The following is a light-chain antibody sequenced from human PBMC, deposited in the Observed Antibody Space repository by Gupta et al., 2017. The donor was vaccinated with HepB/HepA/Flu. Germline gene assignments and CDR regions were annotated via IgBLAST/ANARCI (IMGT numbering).Light chain of an antibody. CDR2: LGS. J-gene: IGKJ5*01. Sequence: DIVMTQSPLSLPVTPGEPASISCRSSQSLLHSNGYNYLDWYLQKPGQSPQLLIYLGSNRASGLPDRFSGSGSGTDFTLKISRVEAEDVGVYYCMQALQTLFGQGTRLEIK. CDR1: QSLLHSNGYNY. CDR3: MQALQTL. V-gene: IGKV2-28*01.